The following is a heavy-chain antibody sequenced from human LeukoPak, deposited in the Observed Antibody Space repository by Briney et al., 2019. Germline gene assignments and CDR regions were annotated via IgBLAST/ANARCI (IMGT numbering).Heavy chain of an antibody. V-gene: IGHV3-30*02. CDR1: GFSFRSYG. J-gene: IGHJ4*02. CDR3: AKDLEAGTSGYSLDY. Sequence: GWSLRISCETSGFSFRSYGMNWVRQAQGQGLEWVAFIRNDQSHKYYADSVRDRFIISRDNSKKSLHLHMNRLRVEDTGVYYCAKDLEAGTSGYSLDYWGQGTLVSVSS. D-gene: IGHD3-22*01. CDR2: IRNDQSHK.